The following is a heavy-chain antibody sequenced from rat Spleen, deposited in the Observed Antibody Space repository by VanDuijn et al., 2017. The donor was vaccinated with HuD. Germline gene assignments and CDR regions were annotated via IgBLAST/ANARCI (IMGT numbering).Heavy chain of an antibody. CDR2: ISYDGSST. V-gene: IGHV5-7*01. CDR1: GFTFGDYY. D-gene: IGHD4-3*01. J-gene: IGHJ4*01. CDR3: ARHGWGYGVMDA. Sequence: EVQLVESDGGLVQPGRSLKLSCAVSGFTFGDYYMAWVRQAPTKGLEWVTTISYDGSSTYYRDSVKGRFTISRDNAKSTLYLQMDSLRSEDTATYYCARHGWGYGVMDAWGQGASVTVSS.